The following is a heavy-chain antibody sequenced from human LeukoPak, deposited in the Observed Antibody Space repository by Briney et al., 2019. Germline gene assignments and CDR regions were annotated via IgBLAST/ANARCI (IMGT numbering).Heavy chain of an antibody. CDR2: ISGSGGST. Sequence: PGRSLRLSCAASGFTFSGYGMHWVRQAPGKGLEWVSAISGSGGSTYYADSVKGRFTISRDNSKNTLYLQMNSLRAEDTAVYYCAKQEGYFDYWGQGTLVTVSS. CDR3: AKQEGYFDY. J-gene: IGHJ4*02. V-gene: IGHV3-23*01. CDR1: GFTFSGYG.